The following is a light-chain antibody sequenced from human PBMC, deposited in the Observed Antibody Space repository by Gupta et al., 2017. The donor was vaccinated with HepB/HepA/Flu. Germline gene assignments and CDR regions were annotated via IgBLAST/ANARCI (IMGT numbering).Light chain of an antibody. CDR2: RNN. CDR1: RANIETHV. J-gene: IGLJ3*02. CDR3: AAWEDNERGQV. V-gene: IGLV1-47*01. Sequence: SVLPQQPSVSRTHGQRITISCSGARANIETHVVYWYQQFPGAAPKLLIYRNNKRHSGVPDRFFGSKCGTSATMAISGLRTEDVADYYCAAWEDNERGQVFGGGTKATVL.